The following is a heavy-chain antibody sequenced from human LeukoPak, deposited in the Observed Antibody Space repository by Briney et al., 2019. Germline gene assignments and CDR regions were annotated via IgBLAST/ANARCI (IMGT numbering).Heavy chain of an antibody. CDR3: AKGRQLRRSDAFDI. Sequence: GGTLRLSCAASGLIFSNYGMTWVRQAPGKGLEWVSIINYSGTDTYYADSVKGRFTISRDNSKNTLYLQMNSLRGEDTAVYYCAKGRQLRRSDAFDIWGQGTMVTVSS. CDR2: INYSGTDT. J-gene: IGHJ3*02. D-gene: IGHD1-26*01. CDR1: GLIFSNYG. V-gene: IGHV3-23*01.